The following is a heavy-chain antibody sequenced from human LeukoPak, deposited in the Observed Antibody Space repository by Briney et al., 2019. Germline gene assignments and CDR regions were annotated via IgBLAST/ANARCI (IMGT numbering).Heavy chain of an antibody. Sequence: PGGSLRLSCAASGFTFSTYSMHWVRQAPGKGLEWVSVITGSGGNTYYADSVKGRFTISKDNSKNTVYLQMSSLRVDDTAVYYCAKAASSSWPSYYYGMDVWGQGTTVTVS. V-gene: IGHV3-23*01. CDR2: ITGSGGNT. D-gene: IGHD6-13*01. CDR3: AKAASSSWPSYYYGMDV. J-gene: IGHJ6*02. CDR1: GFTFSTYS.